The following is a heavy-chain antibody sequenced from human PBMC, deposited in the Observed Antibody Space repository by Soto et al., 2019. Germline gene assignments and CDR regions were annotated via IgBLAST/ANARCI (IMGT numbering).Heavy chain of an antibody. D-gene: IGHD6-19*01. CDR3: ARDGWPGPD. J-gene: IGHJ4*02. V-gene: IGHV1-8*01. CDR1: GNTFTSFD. Sequence: QVHLVQSGAEVKKPGASVKVSCKASGNTFTSFDINWVRQATGQGLEWMGWMNPNSGKTGYAQKFKGRVPMTSNISISTAYMELSNLRSEDTAVYYCARDGWPGPDWGQGTLVTVSS. CDR2: MNPNSGKT.